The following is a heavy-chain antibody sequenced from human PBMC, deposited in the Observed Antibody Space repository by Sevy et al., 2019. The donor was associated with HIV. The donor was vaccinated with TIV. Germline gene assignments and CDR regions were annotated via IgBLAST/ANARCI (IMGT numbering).Heavy chain of an antibody. CDR1: GHTFTDYF. V-gene: IGHV1-2*02. Sequence: ASVKVSCKASGHTFTDYFMHWVRQAPGQGLEWMGWINPDSGDTKYAQKFHGRVTLTRDTSISTAYMELSRLKSDDTAVYYCASPGGYRYGSLLDYWGRGTLVTVSS. J-gene: IGHJ4*02. D-gene: IGHD5-18*01. CDR2: INPDSGDT. CDR3: ASPGGYRYGSLLDY.